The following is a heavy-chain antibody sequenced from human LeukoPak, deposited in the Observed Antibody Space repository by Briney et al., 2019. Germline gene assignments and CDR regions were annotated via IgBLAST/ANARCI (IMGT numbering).Heavy chain of an antibody. CDR3: TSHTYSDYVSYYGMDV. CDR2: IRSKAYGGTT. D-gene: IGHD4-11*01. V-gene: IGHV3-49*04. CDR1: GFTFGDYA. J-gene: IGHJ6*02. Sequence: PGRSLRLSCTASGFTFGDYAMSWVRQAPGKGLEWVGFIRSKAYGGTTEYAASVKGRFTISRDDSKSIAYLQMNSLKTEDTAVYYCTSHTYSDYVSYYGMDVWGQGTTVTVSS.